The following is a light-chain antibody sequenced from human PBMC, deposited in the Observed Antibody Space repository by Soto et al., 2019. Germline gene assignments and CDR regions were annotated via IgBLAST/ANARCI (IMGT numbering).Light chain of an antibody. J-gene: IGKJ3*01. CDR1: QGISSY. V-gene: IGKV1-9*01. CDR2: AAS. Sequence: DIQLTLSPSFLSASVGDRVTITCRASQGISSYLAWYQQKPGKAPKLLIYAASTLQSGVPSRFSGSGSGTEFTLTISSLQPEDFATYYCQQLNSYRFTFGPGTKVDIK. CDR3: QQLNSYRFT.